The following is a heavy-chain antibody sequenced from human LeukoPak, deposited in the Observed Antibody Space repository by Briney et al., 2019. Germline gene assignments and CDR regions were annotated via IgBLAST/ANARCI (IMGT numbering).Heavy chain of an antibody. CDR3: ARGFRSGWYDY. CDR2: IHSSGST. D-gene: IGHD6-19*01. Sequence: PSETLSLTCTVSGGSISGDYWSWIRQSPGKGLEWIAYIHSSGSTSYNPSLKSRVTISVDTSKNEFSLKLTSVNAADTAVYYCARGFRSGWYDYWGQGTLVTVSS. V-gene: IGHV4-59*01. J-gene: IGHJ4*02. CDR1: GGSISGDY.